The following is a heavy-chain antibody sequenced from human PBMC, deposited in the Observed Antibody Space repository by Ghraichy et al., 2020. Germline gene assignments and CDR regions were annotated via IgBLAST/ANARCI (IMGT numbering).Heavy chain of an antibody. CDR2: ISGSGGST. D-gene: IGHD2-15*01. CDR1: GFTFSSYA. CDR3: AKFGPVGGGSGLYFDY. V-gene: IGHV3-23*01. Sequence: LSLTCAASGFTFSSYAMSWVRQAPGKGLEWVSAISGSGGSTYYADSVKGRFTISRDNSKNTLYLQMNSLRAEDTAVYYCAKFGPVGGGSGLYFDYWGQGTLVTVSS. J-gene: IGHJ4*02.